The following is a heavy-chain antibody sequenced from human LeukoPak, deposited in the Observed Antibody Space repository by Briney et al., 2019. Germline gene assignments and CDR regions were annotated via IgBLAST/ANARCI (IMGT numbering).Heavy chain of an antibody. D-gene: IGHD6-13*01. CDR2: MNPNSGNT. Sequence: ASLKVSCKASGYTFTSYAINWGPQATGQGLEWMGWMNPNSGNTGYAQKFQGRVTMTRNTSISTAYMELSSLRSEDTAVYYCARGLRQGAAAGRSVNYWGQGTLVTVSS. J-gene: IGHJ4*02. V-gene: IGHV1-8*01. CDR3: ARGLRQGAAAGRSVNY. CDR1: GYTFTSYA.